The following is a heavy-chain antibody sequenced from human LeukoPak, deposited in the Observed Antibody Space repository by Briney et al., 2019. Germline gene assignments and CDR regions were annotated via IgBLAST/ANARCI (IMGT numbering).Heavy chain of an antibody. CDR3: ARHFYGSGSYRAYGMDV. J-gene: IGHJ6*02. CDR1: GGSINSYY. Sequence: SETLSLTCTVSGGSINSYYWSWIRQPPGKRLEWIGYIYFSGSTNYNPSLRSRVTISVTTSKNQFSLKVSSVTAADTAVYYCARHFYGSGSYRAYGMDVWGQGTTVTVSS. CDR2: IYFSGST. V-gene: IGHV4-59*08. D-gene: IGHD3-10*01.